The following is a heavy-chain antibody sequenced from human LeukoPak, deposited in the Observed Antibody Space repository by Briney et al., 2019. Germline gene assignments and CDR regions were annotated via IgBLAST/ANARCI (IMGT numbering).Heavy chain of an antibody. D-gene: IGHD3-10*01. V-gene: IGHV3-33*01. CDR1: GFTFISYG. CDR3: ASTNYGSGSYFGYYYMDV. Sequence: GGSLRLSCAASGFTFISYGMHWVREAPGKGLEWVAVIWYDGSNKYYADSVKGRFTISRDNSKNTLYLQMNSLRAEDTAVYYCASTNYGSGSYFGYYYMDVWGKGTTVTVSS. CDR2: IWYDGSNK. J-gene: IGHJ6*03.